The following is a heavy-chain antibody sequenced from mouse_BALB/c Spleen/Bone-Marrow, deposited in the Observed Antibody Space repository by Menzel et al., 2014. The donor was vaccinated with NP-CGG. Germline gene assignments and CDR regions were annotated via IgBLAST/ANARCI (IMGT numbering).Heavy chain of an antibody. CDR2: INPSSGYT. CDR1: GYTFTSYT. CDR3: ARESYGNWFAY. V-gene: IGHV1-4*01. J-gene: IGHJ3*01. Sequence: VQLQESRAELARPGASVKMSCKASGYTFTSYTMHWVKQRPGQGLEWIGYINPSSGYTNYNQKFKDKATLTADKSSSTAYMQLSSLTSEDSAVYYCARESYGNWFAYWGQGTLVTVSA. D-gene: IGHD2-1*01.